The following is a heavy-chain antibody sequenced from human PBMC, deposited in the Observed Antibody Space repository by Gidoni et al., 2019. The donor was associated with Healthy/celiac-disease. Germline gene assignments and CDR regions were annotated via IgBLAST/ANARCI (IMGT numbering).Heavy chain of an antibody. CDR3: AREPTIYGLY. Sequence: QVQVVESGGGVVQPGRSLRLSCAASGFTLSSYAMHWVRQAPGKGLEWVAVISYDGSNKYFADSVKGRFTISRDNSKNTLYLQMNSLRAEDTAVYYCAREPTIYGLYWGQGTLVTVSS. D-gene: IGHD3-3*01. CDR2: ISYDGSNK. J-gene: IGHJ4*02. CDR1: GFTLSSYA. V-gene: IGHV3-30-3*01.